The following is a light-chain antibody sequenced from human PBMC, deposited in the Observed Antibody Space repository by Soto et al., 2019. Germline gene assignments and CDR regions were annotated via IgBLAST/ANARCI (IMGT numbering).Light chain of an antibody. Sequence: DIQMTQSPATLSVSVGDTVTITCRASQIISTRSAWYQQKPGKAPKLLIYKASSLKSGVPSRFSGSGFGIEFTLTISSLQPDDSATYYCQQYNTYWTFGQGTKVHVK. J-gene: IGKJ1*01. V-gene: IGKV1-5*03. CDR2: KAS. CDR1: QIISTR. CDR3: QQYNTYWT.